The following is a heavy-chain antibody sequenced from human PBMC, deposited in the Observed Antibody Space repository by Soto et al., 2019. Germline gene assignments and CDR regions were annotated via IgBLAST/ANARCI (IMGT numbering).Heavy chain of an antibody. CDR2: ISAYNGNT. Sequence: ASVKVSCKASGYTFTSYAISWVRQAPGQGLEWMGWISAYNGNTNYAQKLQGRVTMTTDTSTSTAYMELRSLRSDDTAVYYCARGRDYYDSSGYYSGAFDIWGQGTMVTVSS. CDR3: ARGRDYYDSSGYYSGAFDI. J-gene: IGHJ3*02. V-gene: IGHV1-18*01. D-gene: IGHD3-22*01. CDR1: GYTFTSYA.